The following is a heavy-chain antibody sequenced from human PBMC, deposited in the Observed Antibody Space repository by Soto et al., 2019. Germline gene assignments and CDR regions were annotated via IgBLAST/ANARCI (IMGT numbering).Heavy chain of an antibody. CDR1: GYSFTSYW. J-gene: IGHJ6*03. CDR2: IYPGDSDT. D-gene: IGHD3-9*01. Sequence: GESLKISCKGSGYSFTSYWIGWVRQMPGKGLEWMGIIYPGDSDTRYSPSFQGQVTISADKSISTAYLQWSSLKASDTAMYYCARHRGRPNYDILTGYPEYYYYYYMDVWGKGTTVTVSS. CDR3: ARHRGRPNYDILTGYPEYYYYYYMDV. V-gene: IGHV5-51*01.